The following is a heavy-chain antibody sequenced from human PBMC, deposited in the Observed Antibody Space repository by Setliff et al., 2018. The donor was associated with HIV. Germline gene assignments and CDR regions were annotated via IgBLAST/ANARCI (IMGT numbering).Heavy chain of an antibody. V-gene: IGHV4-61*09. CDR3: ARGVAWSGLVYYYYYMDV. J-gene: IGHJ6*03. D-gene: IGHD3-3*01. CDR1: GDSITSGSYY. Sequence: SETLSLTCTVSGDSITSGSYYWSWIRQPAGKGLEWIGHIHTSGNTNNNPSLKSRVTMSVDTSKNRFSLKVTSVTAADTAVYYCARGVAWSGLVYYYYYMDVWGKGTTVTVSS. CDR2: IHTSGNT.